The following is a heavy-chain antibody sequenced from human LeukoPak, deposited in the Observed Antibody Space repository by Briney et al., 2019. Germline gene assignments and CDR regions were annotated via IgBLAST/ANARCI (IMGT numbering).Heavy chain of an antibody. CDR2: ISYDGSNK. CDR3: AKGGYSSGRAPDY. J-gene: IGHJ4*02. D-gene: IGHD6-19*01. CDR1: GFTFSSYG. V-gene: IGHV3-30*18. Sequence: GRSLRLSCAASGFTFSSYGMHWVRQAPGKGLEWVAVISYDGSNKYYADSVKGRFTISRDNSKNTLYLQMNSLRAEDTAVYYCAKGGYSSGRAPDYWGQGTLVTVSS.